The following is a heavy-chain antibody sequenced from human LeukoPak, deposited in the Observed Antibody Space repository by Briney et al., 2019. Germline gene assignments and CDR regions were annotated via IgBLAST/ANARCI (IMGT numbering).Heavy chain of an antibody. CDR1: GGSFSGYY. D-gene: IGHD5-24*01. CDR2: IHYSGRI. Sequence: PSDTLSPTCAVYGGSFSGYYWTWIRQPPGKGLEWIGEIHYSGRINYNPSLKRRATISADTSNNHFSLRMNSVTAADTAVYYCSRGTDAYKCANSWGQGTLVTVSS. V-gene: IGHV4-34*01. J-gene: IGHJ4*02. CDR3: SRGTDAYKCANS.